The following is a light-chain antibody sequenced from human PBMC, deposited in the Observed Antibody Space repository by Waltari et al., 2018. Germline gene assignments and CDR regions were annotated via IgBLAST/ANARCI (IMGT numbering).Light chain of an antibody. Sequence: DLQLTQSPSFLSASVVARVTITCRSSQGIRSYLAWYQQKPGKAPKLLIHTASTLQGGVPSRFSGSGSGTDFTLTISSLQPEDFATYYCQQRHSYPITFGQGTRLEIK. CDR2: TAS. CDR1: QGIRSY. J-gene: IGKJ5*01. V-gene: IGKV1-9*01. CDR3: QQRHSYPIT.